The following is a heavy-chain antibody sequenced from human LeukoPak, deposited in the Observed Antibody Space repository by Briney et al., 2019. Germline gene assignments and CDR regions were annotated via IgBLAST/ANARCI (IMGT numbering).Heavy chain of an antibody. D-gene: IGHD5-12*01. J-gene: IGHJ4*02. Sequence: PGGSLRLSCAASGFTFSDYYMSWIRQAPGKGLEWVSYISSSSSYTNYADSVKGRFTISRDNAKNSLYLQMNSLRAEDTAVYYCARDPPGYSGYDPGFDYWGQGTLVTVSS. V-gene: IGHV3-11*06. CDR1: GFTFSDYY. CDR2: ISSSSSYT. CDR3: ARDPPGYSGYDPGFDY.